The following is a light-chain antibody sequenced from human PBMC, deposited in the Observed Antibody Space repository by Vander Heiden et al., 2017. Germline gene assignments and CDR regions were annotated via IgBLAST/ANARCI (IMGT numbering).Light chain of an antibody. Sequence: DIQMTQSPSTLSASVGDRVTITCRASQSITTWLAWYQQKPGKAPKLLIYDASNLQRGGPSRFSGSGSGTDFSLTNSSLQPDDFATYYCQQYSIDSPTFGQGTKVEI. CDR3: QQYSIDSPT. CDR2: DAS. V-gene: IGKV1-5*01. CDR1: QSITTW. J-gene: IGKJ1*01.